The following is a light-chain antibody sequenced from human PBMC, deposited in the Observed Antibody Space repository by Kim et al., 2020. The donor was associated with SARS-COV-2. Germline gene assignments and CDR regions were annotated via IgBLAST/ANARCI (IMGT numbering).Light chain of an antibody. V-gene: IGKV3-15*01. Sequence: EIVMTQSPATLSVSPGERVTLSCRASQSVRTNLAWYQQKPGQAPRLLIYDASNRATSLPARFSASGSGTEFTLTISSLQSEDFAVYHCQQYNNWPGTFGQGTKLEIK. CDR2: DAS. CDR1: QSVRTN. J-gene: IGKJ2*01. CDR3: QQYNNWPGT.